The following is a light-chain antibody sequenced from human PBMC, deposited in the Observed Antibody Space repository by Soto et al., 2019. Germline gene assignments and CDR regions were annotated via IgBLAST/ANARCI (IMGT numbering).Light chain of an antibody. Sequence: EIVLTQSPATLSLSPGERATLSCRASQSVDTFLAWYQQKPGQAPRLLIYDASNRATDIPARFSGSGSGTDFTLTISSLEPEDFAVYFCQQRSNWPTWTFGQGTKVEI. J-gene: IGKJ1*01. CDR1: QSVDTF. CDR2: DAS. V-gene: IGKV3-11*01. CDR3: QQRSNWPTWT.